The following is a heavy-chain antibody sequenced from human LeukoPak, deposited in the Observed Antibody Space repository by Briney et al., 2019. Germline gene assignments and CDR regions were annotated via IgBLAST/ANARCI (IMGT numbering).Heavy chain of an antibody. V-gene: IGHV3-23*01. J-gene: IGHJ4*02. D-gene: IGHD3-10*01. CDR1: GFTFSSYA. Sequence: GGSLRLSCAASGFTFSSYAMSWVRQAPGKGLEWVSAISGSGGSTYYADSVKGRFTISRDNSKNTLYLQMNSLRAEDTAVYYCAKTYYGSESYYNPFNYWGQGTLVTVSS. CDR2: ISGSGGST. CDR3: AKTYYGSESYYNPFNY.